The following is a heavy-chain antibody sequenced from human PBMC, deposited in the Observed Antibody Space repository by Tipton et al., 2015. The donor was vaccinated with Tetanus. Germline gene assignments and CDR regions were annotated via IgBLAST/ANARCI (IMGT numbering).Heavy chain of an antibody. Sequence: SLRLSCAASGFSFSVYSINWVRQDLGKGLEWVSSISGTGKYIYYADSVKGRFTISRDNAKNSLSLEMNSLRADDTAVYYCARDRSPTSRGSESYYCYGLDVWGQGTTVTVSS. D-gene: IGHD3-10*01. CDR3: ARDRSPTSRGSESYYCYGLDV. J-gene: IGHJ6*02. V-gene: IGHV3-21*06. CDR2: ISGTGKYI. CDR1: GFSFSVYS.